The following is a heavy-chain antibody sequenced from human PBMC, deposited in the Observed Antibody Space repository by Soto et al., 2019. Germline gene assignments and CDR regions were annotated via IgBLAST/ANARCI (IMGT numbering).Heavy chain of an antibody. CDR3: AKVTPIYDFSSVSYYYVMDV. D-gene: IGHD3-3*01. Sequence: QVQLVQSGAEVKKPGASVKVSCKTSGYTFTSYDITWVRQATGQGLEWMGWMNPNSGDTAYAQKLQGRVTMIRNTSISTAYMELSSLRSEDTAVYYCAKVTPIYDFSSVSYYYVMDVWGQGTTVTVSS. CDR2: MNPNSGDT. J-gene: IGHJ6*02. V-gene: IGHV1-8*02. CDR1: GYTFTSYD.